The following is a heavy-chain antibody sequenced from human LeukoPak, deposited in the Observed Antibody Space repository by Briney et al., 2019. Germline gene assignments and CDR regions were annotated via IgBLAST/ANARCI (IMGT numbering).Heavy chain of an antibody. CDR2: INPSGGST. V-gene: IGHV1-46*01. D-gene: IGHD4-17*01. Sequence: ASVKVSCKASGYTFTSYYMHWVRQAPGQGLEWMGIINPSGGSTSYAQKFQGRVTMTRDTSTSTVYMELSSLRSEDTAVYYCARVGPYGDYGEWYYYYGMDVWGQGTTVTVSS. CDR3: ARVGPYGDYGEWYYYYGMDV. J-gene: IGHJ6*02. CDR1: GYTFTSYY.